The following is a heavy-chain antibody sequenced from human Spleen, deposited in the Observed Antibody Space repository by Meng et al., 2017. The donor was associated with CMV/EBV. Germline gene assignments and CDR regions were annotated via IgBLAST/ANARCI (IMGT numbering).Heavy chain of an antibody. CDR1: SIGSSSYY. CDR3: ARLKGYCSGGSCYLDY. D-gene: IGHD2-15*01. J-gene: IGHJ4*02. Sequence: SIGSSSYYWGWIRQPPGKGLEWIGSIYYSRSTYYNPSLKSRVTISVDTSKNQFSLKLSSVTAADTAVYYCARLKGYCSGGSCYLDYWGQGTLVTVSS. CDR2: IYYSRST. V-gene: IGHV4-39*01.